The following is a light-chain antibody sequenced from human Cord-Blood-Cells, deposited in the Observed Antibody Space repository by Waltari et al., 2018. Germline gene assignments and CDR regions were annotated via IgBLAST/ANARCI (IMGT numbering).Light chain of an antibody. CDR3: SSYAGSNNFDVV. CDR1: SSDVGGYNY. V-gene: IGLV2-8*01. J-gene: IGLJ2*01. Sequence: QSALTQPPSASGSPGQSVTISCTGTSSDVGGYNYVSWYQQHPGKAPKLMIYEVSNRPSGVPDRFSGSKSGNSASLTVAGLQAEDEADYYCSSYAGSNNFDVVFGGGTKLTVL. CDR2: EVS.